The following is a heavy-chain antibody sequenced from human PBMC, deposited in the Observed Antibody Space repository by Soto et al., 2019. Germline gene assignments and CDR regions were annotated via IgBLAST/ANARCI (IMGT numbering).Heavy chain of an antibody. CDR2: ISWNSGSI. D-gene: IGHD1-26*01. Sequence: EVQLVESGGGLVQPGRSLRLSCAASGFTFDDYAMHWVRQAPGKGLEWVSGISWNSGSIGYADSVKGRFTISRDNAKNSLYLQMNSLRAEDTALYYCAKSEWELLLDYWGQGTLVTVSS. CDR3: AKSEWELLLDY. V-gene: IGHV3-9*01. CDR1: GFTFDDYA. J-gene: IGHJ4*02.